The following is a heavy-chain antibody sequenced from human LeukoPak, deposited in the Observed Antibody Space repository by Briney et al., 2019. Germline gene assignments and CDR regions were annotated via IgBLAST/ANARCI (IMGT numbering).Heavy chain of an antibody. CDR3: AREGIAVADTYYYYYMDV. CDR2: IYHDGST. CDR1: GGSISSNNW. D-gene: IGHD6-19*01. V-gene: IGHV4-4*02. J-gene: IGHJ6*03. Sequence: PSETLSLTCAVSGGSISSNNWWIWVRQSPEKGLEWIGEIYHDGSTNYNPSLKSRVTISLETTENQFSLRLRSVTAADTAVYYCAREGIAVADTYYYYYMDVWGKGTWVTVSS.